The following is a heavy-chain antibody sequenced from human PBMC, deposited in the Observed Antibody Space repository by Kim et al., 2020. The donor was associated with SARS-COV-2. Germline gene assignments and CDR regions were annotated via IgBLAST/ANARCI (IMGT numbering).Heavy chain of an antibody. D-gene: IGHD3-10*01. J-gene: IGHJ4*02. CDR1: GFTFSSYS. V-gene: IGHV3-48*02. Sequence: GGSLRLSCAASGFTFSSYSMNWVRQAPGKGLEWVSYISSSSSTIYYADSVKGRFTISRDNAKNSLYLQMNSPRDEDTAVYYCARAVGRVGSESYDNGNGAGLNCFDYWGQGTLVTVSS. CDR3: ARAVGRVGSESYDNGNGAGLNCFDY. CDR2: ISSSSSTI.